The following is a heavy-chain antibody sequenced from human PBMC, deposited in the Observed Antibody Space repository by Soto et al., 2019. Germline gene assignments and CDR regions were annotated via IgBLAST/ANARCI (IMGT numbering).Heavy chain of an antibody. CDR3: TRATVNTYIYDFDI. Sequence: QVQLVQSGAEVKKPGSSVKVSCKASGGTFSSYTISWVRQAPGQGLEWMGRIIPILGIANYAQKFQGRVTINAEKSMSTAYMELSSLRSEDTAVYYCTRATVNTYIYDFDIWGQGTMVTVYS. V-gene: IGHV1-69*02. J-gene: IGHJ3*02. D-gene: IGHD4-17*01. CDR1: GGTFSSYT. CDR2: IIPILGIA.